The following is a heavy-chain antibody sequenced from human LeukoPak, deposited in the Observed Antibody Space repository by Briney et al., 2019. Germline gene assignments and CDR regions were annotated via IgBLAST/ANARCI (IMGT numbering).Heavy chain of an antibody. V-gene: IGHV1-69*13. J-gene: IGHJ6*02. Sequence: SVTVSCKASGGTFSSYAISWVRQAPGQGLEWMGGIIPIFGTADYAQKFQGRVTITADESTSTAYMELSSLRSDDTAVYYCAKERSNGMDVWGQGTTVTVSS. CDR1: GGTFSSYA. CDR3: AKERSNGMDV. D-gene: IGHD6-6*01. CDR2: IIPIFGTA.